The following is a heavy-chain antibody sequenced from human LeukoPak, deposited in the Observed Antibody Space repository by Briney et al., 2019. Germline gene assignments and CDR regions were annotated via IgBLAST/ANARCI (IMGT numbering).Heavy chain of an antibody. CDR3: ARALLLVRAFDI. CDR2: IYHSGST. Sequence: KPSGTLSLTCAVSGGSISSSNWWSWIRQPPGKGLEWIGYIYHSGSTYCNPSLKSRVTISVDRSKNQFSLKLSSVTAADTAVYYCARALLLVRAFDIWGQGTMVTVSS. CDR1: GGSISSSNW. D-gene: IGHD2-8*02. V-gene: IGHV4-4*02. J-gene: IGHJ3*02.